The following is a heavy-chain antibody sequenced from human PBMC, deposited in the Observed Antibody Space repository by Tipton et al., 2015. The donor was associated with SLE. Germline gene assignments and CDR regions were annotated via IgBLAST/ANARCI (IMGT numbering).Heavy chain of an antibody. D-gene: IGHD4-17*01. V-gene: IGHV4-34*01. CDR3: ARWVGLRRYYGMDV. CDR2: INHSGST. CDR1: GGSFSGYY. J-gene: IGHJ6*02. Sequence: GLVKPSETLSLTCAVYGGSFSGYYWSWIRQPPGKGLEWIGEINHSGSTNYNPSLKSRVTISVDTSKNQFSPKLSSVTAADTAVYYCARWVGLRRYYGMDVWGQGTTVTVSS.